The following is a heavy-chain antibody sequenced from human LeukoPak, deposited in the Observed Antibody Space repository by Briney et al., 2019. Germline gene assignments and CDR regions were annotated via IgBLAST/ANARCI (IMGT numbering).Heavy chain of an antibody. V-gene: IGHV3-23*01. CDR3: AKERWTTTAFDY. D-gene: IGHD4-23*01. CDR2: ISGSGGGT. Sequence: GGSLRLSCAASGFTFSSYSMSWVRQAPRKGLEWVSAISGSGGGTYYADSVKGRFTISRDNSKSSLYLEMNRLRAEDAAVYYCAKERWTTTAFDYWGQGTLVTVSS. J-gene: IGHJ4*02. CDR1: GFTFSSYS.